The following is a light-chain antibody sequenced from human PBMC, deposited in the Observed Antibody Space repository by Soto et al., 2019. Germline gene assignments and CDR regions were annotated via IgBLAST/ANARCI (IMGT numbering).Light chain of an antibody. CDR3: SSYTSSSTSLVV. CDR1: SSDVGGYNY. V-gene: IGLV2-14*01. Sequence: QSARTQPASVSGSPGQSITISCTGTSSDVGGYNYVSWYQQHPGKAPKLMIYDVSNRPSGVSNRFSGSKSGNTASLTISGLQAEDEADYYCSSYTSSSTSLVVFGGGTKVTVL. J-gene: IGLJ2*01. CDR2: DVS.